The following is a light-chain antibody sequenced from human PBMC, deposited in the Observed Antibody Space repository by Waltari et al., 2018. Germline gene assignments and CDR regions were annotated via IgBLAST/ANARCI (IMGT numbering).Light chain of an antibody. CDR3: QQYGNSRGS. CDR1: QSVSSSY. V-gene: IGKV3-20*01. CDR2: GAS. J-gene: IGKJ2*03. Sequence: EIVLTQSPGTLSLSPGEGATLSCRASQSVSSSYLAWYQQKPGQAPRLLIYGASNRATDIPDSVTGSGSGTDFTLTINRLEPEDFSVYYCQQYGNSRGSFGQGTKLEIK.